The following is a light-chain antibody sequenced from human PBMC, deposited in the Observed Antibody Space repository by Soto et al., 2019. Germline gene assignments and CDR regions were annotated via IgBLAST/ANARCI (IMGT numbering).Light chain of an antibody. CDR3: QQYISYSRT. V-gene: IGKV1-5*03. CDR1: QSISSW. J-gene: IGKJ1*01. CDR2: KAS. Sequence: DIKMTQSPSTLSTSVGDRVTITCRASQSISSWLAWYQQKPGKAPKLLIYKASSLESGVPSRFSGSGSGTEFTHTISSLQPDDFATYYCQQYISYSRTFGQGTKVEIK.